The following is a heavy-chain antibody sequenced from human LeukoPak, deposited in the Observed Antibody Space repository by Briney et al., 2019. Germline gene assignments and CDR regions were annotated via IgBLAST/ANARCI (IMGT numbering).Heavy chain of an antibody. CDR1: GFTFGTYW. CDR3: ARDRI. Sequence: GGSLRLSCAASGFTFGTYWMSWVRQAPGKGLVWVSHINTDGSSTSYADSVKGRFTISRDNAKNTLYVQMNSLRAEDTAVYYCARDRIWGQGTLVTVSS. J-gene: IGHJ4*02. V-gene: IGHV3-74*01. CDR2: INTDGSST.